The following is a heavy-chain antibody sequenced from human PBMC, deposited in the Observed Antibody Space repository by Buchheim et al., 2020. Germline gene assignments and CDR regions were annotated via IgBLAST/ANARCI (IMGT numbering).Heavy chain of an antibody. CDR1: GGSFSGYY. CDR3: ARARGIVVVPFDY. Sequence: QVQLQQWGAGLLKPSETLSLTCAVYGGSFSGYYWSWIRQPPGKGLEWIGEINHSGSTNYNPSLKSRVTISVDTSKNQFSLPLSSVTAADTAVYYCARARGIVVVPFDYWGQGTL. D-gene: IGHD3-22*01. J-gene: IGHJ4*02. V-gene: IGHV4-34*01. CDR2: INHSGST.